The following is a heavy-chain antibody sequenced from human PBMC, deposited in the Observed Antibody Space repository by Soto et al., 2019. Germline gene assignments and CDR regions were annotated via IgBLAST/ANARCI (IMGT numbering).Heavy chain of an antibody. Sequence: QVQLVQSGAEVKKPGASVKVSCKASGYTFTSQNMHWVRQAPGQGLEWMGVINPSIGTTTYAQKFQGRVTMTSDTSTSSVYREGSSLRSEDTAVYYCISTLGARFDYWGQGTLVTVSS. CDR2: INPSIGTT. CDR1: GYTFTSQN. D-gene: IGHD1-26*01. CDR3: ISTLGARFDY. V-gene: IGHV1-46*03. J-gene: IGHJ4*02.